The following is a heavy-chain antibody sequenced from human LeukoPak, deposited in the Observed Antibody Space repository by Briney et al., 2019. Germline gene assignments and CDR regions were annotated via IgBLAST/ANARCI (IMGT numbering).Heavy chain of an antibody. D-gene: IGHD5-24*01. V-gene: IGHV5-51*01. CDR1: GYRFANYW. CDR2: IYPGDSDT. CDR3: ARVSDGYNDY. J-gene: IGHJ4*02. Sequence: GESLQISCKGSGYRFANYWIGWVRQIPRQGLESMGIIYPGDSDTRYSPSFQGQVTMSADKSISTAYLQWSSLKAADTAMCYCARVSDGYNDYWGQGTLVTVSS.